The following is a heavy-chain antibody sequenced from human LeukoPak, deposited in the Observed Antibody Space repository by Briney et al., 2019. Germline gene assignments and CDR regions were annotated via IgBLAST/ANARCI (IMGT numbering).Heavy chain of an antibody. V-gene: IGHV4-34*01. Sequence: SETLSLTCAVYGGSFSGYYWSWIRQPPGKGLEWVGEINHSGSTNFNPSLKSRVTISVDTSKNQFSLKLSSVTAADTAVYYCARGLSPRINMVRGVRPPFRGVFDYWGQGTLVTVSS. J-gene: IGHJ4*02. CDR1: GGSFSGYY. CDR3: ARGLSPRINMVRGVRPPFRGVFDY. CDR2: INHSGST. D-gene: IGHD3-10*01.